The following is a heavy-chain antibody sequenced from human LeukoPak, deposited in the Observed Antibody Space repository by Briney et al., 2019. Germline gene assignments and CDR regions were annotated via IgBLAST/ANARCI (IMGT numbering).Heavy chain of an antibody. CDR2: IIPIFGTA. D-gene: IGHD2-2*01. J-gene: IGHJ5*02. CDR3: ARSIVVVPAAIEPYNWFDP. V-gene: IGHV1-69*01. CDR1: GGTCSSYA. Sequence: SVKVSCKASGGTCSSYAISWVRQAPGQGPEWMGGIIPIFGTANYAQKFQGRVTITADESTSTAYMELSSLRSEDTAVYYCARSIVVVPAAIEPYNWFDPWGQGTLVTVSS.